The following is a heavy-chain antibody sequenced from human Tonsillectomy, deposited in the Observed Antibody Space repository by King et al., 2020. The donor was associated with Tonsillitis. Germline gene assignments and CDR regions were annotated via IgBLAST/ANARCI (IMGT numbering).Heavy chain of an antibody. Sequence: VQLQESGPGLVKPSETLSLTCAVSGYSISSGYYWGWIRQPPGKGLEWIGSIYHSGSTYYNPSLKSRVTISVDTSKNQFSLKLSSVTAADTAVYYCARAPQYYCSGGSCYPGWYFDLWGRGTLVTVSS. J-gene: IGHJ2*01. CDR1: GYSISSGYY. CDR2: IYHSGST. D-gene: IGHD2-15*01. V-gene: IGHV4-38-2*01. CDR3: ARAPQYYCSGGSCYPGWYFDL.